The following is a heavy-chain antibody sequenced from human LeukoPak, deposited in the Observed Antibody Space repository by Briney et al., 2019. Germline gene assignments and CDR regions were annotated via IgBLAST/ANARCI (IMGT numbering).Heavy chain of an antibody. D-gene: IGHD3-22*01. CDR3: ARDFATYYYDSSGYLSF. J-gene: IGHJ4*02. CDR1: GFTFRSYW. CDR2: LNFDGSDT. V-gene: IGHV3-74*01. Sequence: GGSLRLSCATSGFTFRSYWMHWVRQAPGKGLVWVSRLNFDGSDTSYADSAKGRFTISRDNAKNTLYLQMNSLRAEDTAVYYCARDFATYYYDSSGYLSFWGQGTLVTVSS.